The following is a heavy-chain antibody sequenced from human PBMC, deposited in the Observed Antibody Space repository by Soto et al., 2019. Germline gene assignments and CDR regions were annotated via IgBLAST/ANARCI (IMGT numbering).Heavy chain of an antibody. CDR1: GFTFSSYA. D-gene: IGHD3-16*01. J-gene: IGHJ4*02. CDR2: ISGSGGST. Sequence: SLRLSCAASGFTFSSYAMSWVRQAPGKGLEWVSAISGSGGSTYYADSVKGRFAISRDNSKNTLYLQMNSLRAEDTAVYYCANQGLMGWPEDYWGQGTRVTVSS. V-gene: IGHV3-23*01. CDR3: ANQGLMGWPEDY.